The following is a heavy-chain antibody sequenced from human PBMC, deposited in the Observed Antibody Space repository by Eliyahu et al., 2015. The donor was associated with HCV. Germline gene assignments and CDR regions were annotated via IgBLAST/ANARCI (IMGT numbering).Heavy chain of an antibody. CDR1: GFSLTTSGMC. D-gene: IGHD6-19*01. V-gene: IGHV2-70*01. Sequence: QVTLRESGPALVRPTQTLTLTCTFTGFSLTTSGMCVSWIRQPPGKALEWLALIDWDDGEYYSTSLKTRLTISKDTSKNQVVLTMTNMDPVDTATYYCARVGYTSAWCKARDDAFDIWGQGTMVTVSS. J-gene: IGHJ3*02. CDR3: ARVGYTSAWCKARDDAFDI. CDR2: IDWDDGE.